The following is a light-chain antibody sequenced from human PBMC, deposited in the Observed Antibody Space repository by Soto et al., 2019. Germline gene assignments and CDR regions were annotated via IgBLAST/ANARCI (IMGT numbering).Light chain of an antibody. CDR1: QSINSY. CDR3: QQSYSAPRT. J-gene: IGKJ1*01. Sequence: DIQMTQSPSSLSASVGDRVTITCRASQSINSYLNWYQQKPGKAPKLLIYAASSFQSGVPSSFSGSGSGTDFTLTISSLQPEDFATYYCQQSYSAPRTFGQGTKVDIK. CDR2: AAS. V-gene: IGKV1-39*01.